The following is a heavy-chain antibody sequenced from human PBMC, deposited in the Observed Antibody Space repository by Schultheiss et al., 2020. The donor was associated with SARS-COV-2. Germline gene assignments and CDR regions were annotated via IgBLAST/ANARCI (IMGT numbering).Heavy chain of an antibody. CDR2: ISYDGSNK. Sequence: GGSLRLSCAASGFTFRSYAMHWVRQAPGKGLEWVAVISYDGSNKYYADSVKGRFTISRDNSKNTLYLQMNSLRAEDTAVYYCARDGLGYCSSTSCYTPNYYYYYGMDVWGQGTTVTVSS. V-gene: IGHV3-30*07. D-gene: IGHD2-2*02. CDR3: ARDGLGYCSSTSCYTPNYYYYYGMDV. CDR1: GFTFRSYA. J-gene: IGHJ6*02.